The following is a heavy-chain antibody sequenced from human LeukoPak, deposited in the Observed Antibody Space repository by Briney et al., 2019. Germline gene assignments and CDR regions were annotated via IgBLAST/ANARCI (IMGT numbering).Heavy chain of an antibody. Sequence: GGSLRLSCTASGLTFGDYPMSWVRQAPGKGLEWVGLIRTKTYGGTTQYAASVKGRFTISREYSKNIGYLQMNRLKIEDTAVYYCSVNFEKDDHWGQGTLVTVSS. D-gene: IGHD2-15*01. V-gene: IGHV3-49*04. CDR3: SVNFEKDDH. CDR2: IRTKTYGGTT. CDR1: GLTFGDYP. J-gene: IGHJ4*02.